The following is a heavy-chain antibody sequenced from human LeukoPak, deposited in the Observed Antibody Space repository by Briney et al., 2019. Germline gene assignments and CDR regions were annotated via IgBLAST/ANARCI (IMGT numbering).Heavy chain of an antibody. J-gene: IGHJ4*02. Sequence: SETLSLTCGVSGGSFSISYWSWIRQPPGKGLEWIGQIYHSGGANYNLSLRSRVTISIDTSKNQLSLRLSSVTAADTAVYYCARHGSYCFDSWGQGTLVTVSS. CDR2: IYHSGGA. CDR3: ARHGSYCFDS. V-gene: IGHV4-34*01. CDR1: GGSFSISY. D-gene: IGHD3-10*01.